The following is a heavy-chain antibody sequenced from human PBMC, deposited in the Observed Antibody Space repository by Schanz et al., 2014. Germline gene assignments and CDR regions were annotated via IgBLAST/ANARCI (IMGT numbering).Heavy chain of an antibody. CDR1: GFTFSSYG. CDR3: AGGEYQLLYGN. V-gene: IGHV3-30*03. J-gene: IGHJ4*02. Sequence: QVQLVESGGGVVQPGRSRRLSCEASGFTFSSYGMHWVRQAPGKGLEWVAVISYDGSNKYYADSVKGRFTISRDNAKNSLFLQMNSLRAEDTAVYYCAGGEYQLLYGNWGQGTLVTVSS. D-gene: IGHD2-2*02. CDR2: ISYDGSNK.